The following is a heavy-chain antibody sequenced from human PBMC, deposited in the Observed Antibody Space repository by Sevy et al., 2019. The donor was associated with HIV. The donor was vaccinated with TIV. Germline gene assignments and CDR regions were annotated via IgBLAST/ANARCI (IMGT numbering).Heavy chain of an antibody. CDR1: GFTFSSYW. Sequence: GGSLRLSCAASGFTFSSYWMHWVRQAPGKGLVWVSRSNEDGSTTNYAYSVKGRFTISRDNAKNTLYLQMTRLTADDTAVYYCVRGWPFNSWGQGTLVTVSS. D-gene: IGHD3-3*02. J-gene: IGHJ5*02. V-gene: IGHV3-74*01. CDR3: VRGWPFNS. CDR2: SNEDGSTT.